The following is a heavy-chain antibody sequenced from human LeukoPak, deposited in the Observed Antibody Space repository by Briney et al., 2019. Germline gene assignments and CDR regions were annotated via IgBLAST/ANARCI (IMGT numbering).Heavy chain of an antibody. CDR1: GFTFSSYG. CDR2: ISYDGSNK. J-gene: IGHJ4*02. D-gene: IGHD3-22*01. CDR3: AKHSYYDTSGYLDY. Sequence: PGRSLRLSCAASGFTFSSYGMHWVRQAPGKGLEWVAVISYDGSNKYYADSVKGRFTISRDNSKNTLYLQMNSLRAEDTAVYYCAKHSYYDTSGYLDYWGQGTLVTVSS. V-gene: IGHV3-30*18.